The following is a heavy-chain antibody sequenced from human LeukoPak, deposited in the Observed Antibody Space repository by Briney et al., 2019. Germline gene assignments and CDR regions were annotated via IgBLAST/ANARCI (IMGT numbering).Heavy chain of an antibody. D-gene: IGHD3-10*01. V-gene: IGHV3-11*01. Sequence: PGGSLRLSCAASGFTFSDYYMSWIRQAPGKGLEWVSYISTSGSTIYYADSLKGRFTISRDNAKNSLYLQMNSLRAEDTAVYYCARVSWFDELPNYWGQGTLVSVSS. CDR2: ISTSGSTI. CDR3: ARVSWFDELPNY. J-gene: IGHJ4*02. CDR1: GFTFSDYY.